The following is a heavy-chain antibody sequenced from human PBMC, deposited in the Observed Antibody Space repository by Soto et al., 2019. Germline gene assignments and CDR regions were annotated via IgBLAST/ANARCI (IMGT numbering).Heavy chain of an antibody. CDR2: IFYSGTT. V-gene: IGHV4-31*03. Sequence: SETLSLTCTVSGGSISSGGYYWSWIRQYPGKGLEWIGNIFYSGTTSYNPSLKSRVAISIDTSKNQFSLKLSSVTAADTAVYYCARERQPYISSQGVWFGPWGQGTLVTVSS. CDR3: ARERQPYISSQGVWFGP. CDR1: GGSISSGGYY. J-gene: IGHJ5*02. D-gene: IGHD3-3*02.